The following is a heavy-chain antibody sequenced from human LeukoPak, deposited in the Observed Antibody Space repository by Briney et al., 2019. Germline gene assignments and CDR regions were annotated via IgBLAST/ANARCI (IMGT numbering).Heavy chain of an antibody. CDR1: GFTLGGHD. V-gene: IGHV3-13*01. CDR3: VREARGYHYTYFDY. CDR2: VSAGHHA. Sequence: PGGSLRRSCTASGFTLGGHDMHWVRQTTGDGLEWVAAVSAGHHAFYAGSVKGRFTVSREDAKNSLYLQMNSLRAGDTAVYYCVREARGYHYTYFDYWGQGSLVTVSS. D-gene: IGHD5-18*01. J-gene: IGHJ4*02.